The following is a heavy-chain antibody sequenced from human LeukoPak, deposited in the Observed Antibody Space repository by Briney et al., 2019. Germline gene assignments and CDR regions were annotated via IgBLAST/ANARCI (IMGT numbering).Heavy chain of an antibody. CDR2: IDPNTGGT. Sequence: ASVTVSCMASGYTFTDYFIHWVRQAPGQGLEWIGYIDPNTGGTHFAKSFQGGVTMTRDTSLNTVYMEVNSLTSDDTAVYYCAREKQFSGYDMDAWGQGTTVTVSS. V-gene: IGHV1-2*02. CDR3: AREKQFSGYDMDA. J-gene: IGHJ6*01. D-gene: IGHD5-12*01. CDR1: GYTFTDYF.